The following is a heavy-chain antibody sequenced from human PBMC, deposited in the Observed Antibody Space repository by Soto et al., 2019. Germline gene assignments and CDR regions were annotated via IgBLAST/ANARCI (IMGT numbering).Heavy chain of an antibody. V-gene: IGHV3-23*01. Sequence: EVQLLESGGGLVQPGESLRLSCAASGFTFSSYAMSWVRQAPGKGLEWVPVISGSDDSTYYADSVKGRFTISRDNSENTLYLQMNSLRAEDTAVYYCAKRSSASTFDYWGEGTLVTVSS. D-gene: IGHD6-6*01. J-gene: IGHJ4*02. CDR2: ISGSDDST. CDR3: AKRSSASTFDY. CDR1: GFTFSSYA.